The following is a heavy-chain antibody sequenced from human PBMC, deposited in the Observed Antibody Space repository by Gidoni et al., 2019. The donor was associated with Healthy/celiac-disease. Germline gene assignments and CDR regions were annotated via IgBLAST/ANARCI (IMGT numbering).Heavy chain of an antibody. CDR2: IYHSGST. CDR3: ARVPEGVGDAFDI. J-gene: IGHJ3*02. V-gene: IGHV4-30-2*01. Sequence: CSWIRQPPGKGLEWIGYIYHSGSTYYNPSLKSRVTISVDRSKNQFSLKLSSVTAADTAVYYWARVPEGVGDAFDIWGQGTMVTVSS. D-gene: IGHD1-26*01.